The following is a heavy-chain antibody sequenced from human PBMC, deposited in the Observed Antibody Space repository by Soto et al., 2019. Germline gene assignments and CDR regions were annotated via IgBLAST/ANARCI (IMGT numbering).Heavy chain of an antibody. CDR3: ARTRDDCGGDCGLAY. D-gene: IGHD2-21*02. CDR1: GGSFSGYY. CDR2: INHSGST. Sequence: PSETLSLTCAVYGGSFSGYYWSWIRQPPGKGLEWIGEINHSGSTNYNPSLKSRVTISVDTSKNQFSLKLSSVTAADTAVYYCARTRDDCGGDCGLAYWGQGTLVTVSS. V-gene: IGHV4-34*01. J-gene: IGHJ4*02.